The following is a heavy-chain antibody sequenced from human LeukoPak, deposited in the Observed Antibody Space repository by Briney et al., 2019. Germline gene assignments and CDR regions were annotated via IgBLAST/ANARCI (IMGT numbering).Heavy chain of an antibody. V-gene: IGHV4-4*02. CDR2: IYHSGGT. J-gene: IGHJ6*02. CDR3: ASLYSSSWYGVGYYYYGMDV. Sequence: PSGTLSLTCAVSGGSISSSNWWSWVRQPPGKGLEWIGEIYHSGGTNYNPSLKSRVTISVDKSKNQFSLKLSSVTAADTAVYYCASLYSSSWYGVGYYYYGMDVWGQGTTVTVSS. D-gene: IGHD6-13*01. CDR1: GGSISSSNW.